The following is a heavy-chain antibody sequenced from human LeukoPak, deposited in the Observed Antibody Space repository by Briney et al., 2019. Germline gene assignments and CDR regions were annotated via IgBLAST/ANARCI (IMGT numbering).Heavy chain of an antibody. D-gene: IGHD2-15*01. Sequence: IPSETLSLTCAVYGGSFSGYYWSWIRQPPGKGLEWIGEINHSGSTNYNPSLKSRVTISVDTSKNQFSLNLTSVTAADSAVYYCARGGIFHFDYWGQGTLVTVSS. CDR1: GGSFSGYY. CDR2: INHSGST. CDR3: ARGGIFHFDY. J-gene: IGHJ4*02. V-gene: IGHV4-34*01.